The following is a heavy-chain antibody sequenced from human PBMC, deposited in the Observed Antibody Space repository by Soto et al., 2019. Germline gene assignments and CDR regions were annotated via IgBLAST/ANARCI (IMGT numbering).Heavy chain of an antibody. J-gene: IGHJ4*02. CDR3: ARWLGYGPHFDY. CDR1: GGSISSSNW. Sequence: PLETLSLTYAVSGGSISSSNWWSWVRQPPGKGLEWIGYIYYSGSTYYNPSLKSRVTISVDTSKNQFSLKLSPVTAADTAVYYCARWLGYGPHFDYWGQGTLVTVSS. CDR2: IYYSGST. D-gene: IGHD5-12*01. V-gene: IGHV4-30-4*01.